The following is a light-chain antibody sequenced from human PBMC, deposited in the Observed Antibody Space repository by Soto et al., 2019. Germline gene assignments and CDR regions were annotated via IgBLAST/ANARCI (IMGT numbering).Light chain of an antibody. CDR2: EGT. J-gene: IGLJ2*01. Sequence: QSALTQPASVSASHGQSITISCTATSNDVGFSKFVSWYLQQPGKSPQVLVYEGTKRPSGVSLRFSGSHSVNAASLTISDIHIEDEADYYCCSYATSGVVFGGGTKLTVL. V-gene: IGLV2-23*01. CDR1: SNDVGFSKF. CDR3: CSYATSGVV.